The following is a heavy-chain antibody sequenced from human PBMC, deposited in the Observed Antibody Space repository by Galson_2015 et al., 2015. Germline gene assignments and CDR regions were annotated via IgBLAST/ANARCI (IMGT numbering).Heavy chain of an antibody. Sequence: SLRLSCAASGFTFSSYSMNWVRQAPGKGLEWVALISYDVNNKYYADSVKGRFTISRDNSKNTLYLQMSSLRPEDTAVYYCARDDARPRNGLVVGIDYWGQGTLVTVSS. CDR1: GFTFSSYS. CDR2: ISYDVNNK. D-gene: IGHD2-2*01. V-gene: IGHV3-30*03. CDR3: ARDDARPRNGLVVGIDY. J-gene: IGHJ4*02.